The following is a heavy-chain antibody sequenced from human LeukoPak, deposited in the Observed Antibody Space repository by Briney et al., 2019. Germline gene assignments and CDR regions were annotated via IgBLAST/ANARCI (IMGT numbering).Heavy chain of an antibody. J-gene: IGHJ4*02. Sequence: SVKVSCKASGDTFSNYGLSWVRQAPGQGLEWMGRIMPISGIANYAQKFQDRVTINTDESTSTVYMELISLRSEDTAVYYCARDLYYYDSGGPDHWGQGTLVSVSS. CDR3: ARDLYYYDSGGPDH. V-gene: IGHV1-69*05. CDR2: IMPISGIA. CDR1: GDTFSNYG. D-gene: IGHD3-22*01.